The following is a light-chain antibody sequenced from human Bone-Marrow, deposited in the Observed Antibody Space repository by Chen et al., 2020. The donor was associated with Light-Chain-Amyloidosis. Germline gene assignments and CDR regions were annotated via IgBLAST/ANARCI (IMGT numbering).Light chain of an antibody. CDR1: SSDVGGDNH. J-gene: IGLJ1*01. CDR2: EVT. CDR3: SSYTITSTLV. Sequence: QSALTQPASVSGSPGQSIPISCTGTSSDVGGDNHVSWYQQHPDKAPKLVIYEVTNRPSWVPDRFSGSKSDNTASLTISVLQTEDEADYFCSSYTITSTLVFGSGTRVTVL. V-gene: IGLV2-14*01.